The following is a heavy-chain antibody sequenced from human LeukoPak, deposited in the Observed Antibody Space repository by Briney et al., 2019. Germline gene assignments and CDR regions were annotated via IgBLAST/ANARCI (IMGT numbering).Heavy chain of an antibody. CDR1: GGSISSYY. CDR3: ARDCGGDCYSGFNWFDP. J-gene: IGHJ5*02. D-gene: IGHD2-21*02. CDR2: IYTSGST. V-gene: IGHV4-4*07. Sequence: SETLSLTCTVSGGSISSYYWSWIRQPAGKGPEWIGRIYTSGSTNYNPSLKSRVTMSVDTSKNQFSLKLSSVTAADTAVYYCARDCGGDCYSGFNWFDPWGQGTLVTVSS.